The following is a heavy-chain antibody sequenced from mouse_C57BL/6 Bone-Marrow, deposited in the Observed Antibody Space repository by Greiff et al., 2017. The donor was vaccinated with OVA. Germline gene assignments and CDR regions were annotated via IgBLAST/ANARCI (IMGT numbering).Heavy chain of an antibody. CDR2: INPNNGGT. V-gene: IGHV1-18*01. D-gene: IGHD4-1*01. CDR1: GYTFTDYN. J-gene: IGHJ3*01. Sequence: EVQRVESGPELVKPGASVKIPCKASGYTFTDYNLDWVKQSHGKSLEWIGDINPNNGGTIYNQKFKGKATLTVDKSSSTAYMELRSLTSEDTAVYYCARYLGRGFAYWGQGTLVTVSA. CDR3: ARYLGRGFAY.